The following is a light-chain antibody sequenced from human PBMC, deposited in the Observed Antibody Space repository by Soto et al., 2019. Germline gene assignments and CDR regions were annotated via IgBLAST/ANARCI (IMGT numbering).Light chain of an antibody. V-gene: IGKV4-1*01. Sequence: DIVMTQSPDSLAVSLGERATINCKSSQSVLYSSNNKNYLAWYQQKPGQPPKLLIYWASTRESGVPDRFSGSGSGTDFTLTISSLQEEDVAVYYCQQYYSTPPTFGGGTKVEIK. CDR2: WAS. J-gene: IGKJ4*01. CDR1: QSVLYSSNNKNY. CDR3: QQYYSTPPT.